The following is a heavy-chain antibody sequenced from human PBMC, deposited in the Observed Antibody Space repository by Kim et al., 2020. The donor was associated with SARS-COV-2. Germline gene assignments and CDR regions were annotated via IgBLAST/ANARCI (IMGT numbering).Heavy chain of an antibody. V-gene: IGHV3-30*18. D-gene: IGHD3-10*01. CDR2: ISYDGSNK. CDR1: GFTFSSYG. CDR3: AKDRYGSGSFFDY. J-gene: IGHJ4*02. Sequence: GGSLRLSCAASGFTFSSYGMHWVRQAPGKGLEWVAVISYDGSNKYYADSVKGRFTISRDNSKNTLYLQMNSLRVEDTAVYYCAKDRYGSGSFFDYWGQGT.